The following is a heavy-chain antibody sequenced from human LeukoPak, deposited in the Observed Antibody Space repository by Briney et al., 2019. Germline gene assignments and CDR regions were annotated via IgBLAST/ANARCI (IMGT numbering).Heavy chain of an antibody. CDR2: ISSSGRTI. J-gene: IGHJ4*02. CDR1: GFTFSSYS. CDR3: ARHTTTTTRHFDY. Sequence: GGSLRLSCVASGFTFSSYSMNWVRQAPGKGLGWVSFISSSGRTIYYADSVKGRFTISRDNAKNSLDLQMNSLRDEDTAVYYCARHTTTTTRHFDYWGQGTLVTVSS. V-gene: IGHV3-48*02. D-gene: IGHD1-1*01.